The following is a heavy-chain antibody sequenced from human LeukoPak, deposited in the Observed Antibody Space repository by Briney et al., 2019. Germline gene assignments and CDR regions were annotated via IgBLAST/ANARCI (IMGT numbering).Heavy chain of an antibody. CDR1: GFTFSSYS. V-gene: IGHV3-21*01. CDR3: AREAGRYGYFDY. J-gene: IGHJ4*02. Sequence: GGSLRLSCAASGFTFSSYSMNWVRQAPGRGLEWVSSISSSSSYIYYADSVKGRFTISRDNAKNSLYLQMNSLRAEDTAVYYCAREAGRYGYFDYWGQGTLVTVSS. CDR2: ISSSSSYI. D-gene: IGHD3-9*01.